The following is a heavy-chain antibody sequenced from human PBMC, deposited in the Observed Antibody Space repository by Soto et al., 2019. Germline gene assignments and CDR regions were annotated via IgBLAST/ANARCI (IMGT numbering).Heavy chain of an antibody. J-gene: IGHJ4*02. CDR1: GFTFSSYG. Sequence: QVQLVESGGGVVQPGRSLRLSCAASGFTFSSYGMHWVRQAPGKGLEWVAVIWYDGSNKYYADSVKGRFTISRDNSKNTLYLQMNSVRAEDTAVYYCARDWGYCSGGSCYSSDYWGQGTLVTVSS. CDR3: ARDWGYCSGGSCYSSDY. CDR2: IWYDGSNK. V-gene: IGHV3-33*01. D-gene: IGHD2-15*01.